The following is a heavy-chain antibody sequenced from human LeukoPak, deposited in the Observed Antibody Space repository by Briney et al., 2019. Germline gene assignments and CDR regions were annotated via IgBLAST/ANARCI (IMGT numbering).Heavy chain of an antibody. CDR2: INPNSGGT. Sequence: ASVKVSCKASGYTFTGYYMHWVRQAPGQGLEWMGWINPNSGGTNYAQKFQGRVTMTRDTSISTAYMELSRLRPDDTAVYYCARDGGRERRVSFDPWGQGTLVTVSS. V-gene: IGHV1-2*02. CDR1: GYTFTGYY. D-gene: IGHD1-26*01. J-gene: IGHJ5*02. CDR3: ARDGGRERRVSFDP.